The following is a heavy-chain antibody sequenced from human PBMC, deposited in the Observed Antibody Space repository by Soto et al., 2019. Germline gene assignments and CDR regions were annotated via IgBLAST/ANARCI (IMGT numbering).Heavy chain of an antibody. CDR2: INHSGST. D-gene: IGHD4-17*01. J-gene: IGHJ6*02. CDR3: ARGMTTNYYYYYGMDV. V-gene: IGHV4-34*01. Sequence: SETLSLTCAVYGGSFSGYYWSWIRQPPGKGLEWIGEINHSGSTNYNPSLKSRVTVSVDTSKNQFSLKLSSVTAADTAVYYCARGMTTNYYYYYGMDVWGQGTTVTVSS. CDR1: GGSFSGYY.